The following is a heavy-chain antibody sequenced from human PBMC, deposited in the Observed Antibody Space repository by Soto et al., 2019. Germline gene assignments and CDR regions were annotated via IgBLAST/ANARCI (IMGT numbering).Heavy chain of an antibody. CDR3: AVPGAGDFDY. J-gene: IGHJ4*02. CDR1: GASISTNNW. D-gene: IGHD6-13*01. V-gene: IGHV4-4*02. Sequence: SETLSLTCAVSGASISTNNWWSLVRQPPGKGLEWIGEVYHSGSTNCNPSLKSRVTISIDKSKNQFSLRLTSMTAADTAVYYCAVPGAGDFDYWSQGTLVTVSS. CDR2: VYHSGST.